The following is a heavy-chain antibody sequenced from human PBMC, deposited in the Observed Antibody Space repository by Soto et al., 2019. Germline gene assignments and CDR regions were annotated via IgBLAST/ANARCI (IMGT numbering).Heavy chain of an antibody. CDR2: ISGSGGST. J-gene: IGHJ4*02. Sequence: EVQLVESGGGLVQPGGSLRLSCAASGFTFSTYAMNWVRQAPGKGLEWVSSISGSGGSTSYADSVKGRLTISRDNSKNTLYLQMNSPRAEDTAVYYCARGVGYYYDRSGYYPFWGQGALVTVSS. V-gene: IGHV3-23*04. CDR1: GFTFSTYA. D-gene: IGHD3-22*01. CDR3: ARGVGYYYDRSGYYPF.